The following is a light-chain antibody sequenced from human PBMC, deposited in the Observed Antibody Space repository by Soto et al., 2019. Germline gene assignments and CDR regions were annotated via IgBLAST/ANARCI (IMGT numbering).Light chain of an antibody. J-gene: IGKJ4*01. CDR1: QSVSNN. V-gene: IGKV3-15*01. CDR3: QQRSNWPLT. Sequence: EILMTQSQATLSVSPGERATLSCRARQSVSNNLAWYQQKPGQAPRLLIYGASSRATGTPARFSGSGSGTEFTLTITSLQTEDFAVYYCQQRSNWPLTFAEGTKVDI. CDR2: GAS.